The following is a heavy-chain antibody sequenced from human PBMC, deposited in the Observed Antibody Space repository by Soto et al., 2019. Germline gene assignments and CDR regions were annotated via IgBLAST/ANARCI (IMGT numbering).Heavy chain of an antibody. Sequence: SETLSLTCTVSGGSISSYYWSWIRQPPGKGLEWIGYIYYSGSTNYDPSLKSRVTISVDTSKNQFSLKLSSVTAADTAVYYCARAETLLIFGFDYWGQGTLVTVSS. J-gene: IGHJ4*02. V-gene: IGHV4-59*01. D-gene: IGHD2-8*01. CDR1: GGSISSYY. CDR2: IYYSGST. CDR3: ARAETLLIFGFDY.